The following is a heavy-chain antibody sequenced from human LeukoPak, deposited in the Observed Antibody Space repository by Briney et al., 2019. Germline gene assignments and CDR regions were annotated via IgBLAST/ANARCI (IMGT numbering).Heavy chain of an antibody. CDR2: INHSGST. CDR1: GGSFSGYY. D-gene: IGHD6-13*01. Sequence: SETLSLPCANNGGSFSGYYWSWIRKPPGQELESIGEINHSGSTNYNPSLKSRVTISVDTSKNQFSLKLSSVTAADTAVYYCARGPLYSFHGYYYYYYMDVWGKGTTVTVSS. J-gene: IGHJ6*03. CDR3: ARGPLYSFHGYYYYYYMDV. V-gene: IGHV4-34*01.